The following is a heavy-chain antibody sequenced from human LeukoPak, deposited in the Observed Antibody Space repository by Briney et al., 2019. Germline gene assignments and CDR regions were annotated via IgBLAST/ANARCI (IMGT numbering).Heavy chain of an antibody. CDR1: GFTFSNYE. V-gene: IGHV3-48*03. J-gene: IGHJ2*01. CDR2: ISSSGSTI. CDR3: ARGYSSGWELRYFDL. D-gene: IGHD6-25*01. Sequence: GGSLRLPCAASGFTFSNYEMNWVRQAPGKGLEWVSYISSSGSTIYYADSVKGRFTISRDNAKNSLYLQMNSLRAEDTAVYYCARGYSSGWELRYFDLWGRGTLVTVSS.